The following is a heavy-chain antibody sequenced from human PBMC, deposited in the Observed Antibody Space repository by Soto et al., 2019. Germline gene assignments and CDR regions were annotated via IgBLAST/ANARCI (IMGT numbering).Heavy chain of an antibody. V-gene: IGHV1-18*01. J-gene: IGHJ4*02. CDR1: GYTYSDYG. D-gene: IGHD3-22*01. Sequence: QGHLVQSGAEVETSGAAVKVFWKASGYTYSDYGVSWVRQAPVQGLEWIGWIHVYGGTTNYLPKFKGTVTITTDTSTGTLCMQLSELSSEDTAVYYCARGRGGYLSSSGHTHTSLDYWGQGTLFTVSS. CDR3: ARGRGGYLSSSGHTHTSLDY. CDR2: IHVYGGTT.